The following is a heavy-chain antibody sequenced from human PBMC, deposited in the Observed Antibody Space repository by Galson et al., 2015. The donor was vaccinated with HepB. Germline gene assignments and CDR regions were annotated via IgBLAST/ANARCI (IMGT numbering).Heavy chain of an antibody. Sequence: ETLSLTCTVSGGSTSSSSYYWGWIRQPPGKGLEWIGSIYYSGSTYYNPSLKSRVTISVDTSKNQFSLKLSSVTAADTAVYYCARLTTTTVVTPDYWGQGTLVTVSS. D-gene: IGHD4-23*01. CDR3: ARLTTTTVVTPDY. CDR2: IYYSGST. CDR1: GGSTSSSSYY. V-gene: IGHV4-39*01. J-gene: IGHJ4*02.